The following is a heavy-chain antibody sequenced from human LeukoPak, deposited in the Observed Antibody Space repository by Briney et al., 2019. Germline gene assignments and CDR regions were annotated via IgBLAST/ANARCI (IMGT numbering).Heavy chain of an antibody. CDR3: ARHGQEGGLSGSGSYNAFDV. V-gene: IGHV4-59*08. Sequence: PSETLSLTCTVSGVSISGFYWTWIRQPPGKRLEWIGYIFYNGNTNYNPSLKSRVTISLDTSKNQFSLKLTSVTAADTAVYYCARHGQEGGLSGSGSYNAFDVWGQGTMVTVSS. D-gene: IGHD3-10*01. J-gene: IGHJ3*01. CDR2: IFYNGNT. CDR1: GVSISGFY.